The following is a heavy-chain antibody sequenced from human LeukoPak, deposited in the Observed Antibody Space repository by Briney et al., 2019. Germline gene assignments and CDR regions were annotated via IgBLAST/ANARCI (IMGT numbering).Heavy chain of an antibody. J-gene: IGHJ4*02. CDR3: ARVAGREQLVPDY. CDR2: INPNSGGT. CDR1: GYTFTGYY. D-gene: IGHD6-13*01. Sequence: GASVKVSCKASGYTFTGYYMHWVRQAPGQGLEWMGWINPNSGGTNYAQKFQGRVTMTRDTSISTAYMELSRLRSDDTAVYYCARVAGREQLVPDYWGQGTLVTVSS. V-gene: IGHV1-2*02.